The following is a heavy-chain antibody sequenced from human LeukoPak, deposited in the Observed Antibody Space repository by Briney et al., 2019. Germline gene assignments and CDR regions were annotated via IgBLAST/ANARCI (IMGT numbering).Heavy chain of an antibody. CDR2: ISTTSSPI. CDR3: ARDNGHDFWPGALDI. V-gene: IGHV3-48*01. D-gene: IGHD3-3*01. Sequence: GGSLRLSCAASGFTFSNYAINWVRQAPGKGLEWISYISTTSSPIYYADSVKGRFTISRDNAKNSLDLQMNSLRAEDTAVYYCARDNGHDFWPGALDIWGQGTVVTVSS. J-gene: IGHJ3*02. CDR1: GFTFSNYA.